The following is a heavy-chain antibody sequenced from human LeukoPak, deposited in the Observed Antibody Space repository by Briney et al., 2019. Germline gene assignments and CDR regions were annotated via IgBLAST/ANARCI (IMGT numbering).Heavy chain of an antibody. J-gene: IGHJ4*02. CDR3: AKDRSTTWSLDY. CDR2: ISNDGNRK. Sequence: GGSLRLSCAASGFSFSSDGMHWVRQAPGKGLEWVAFISNDGNRKYYADSVKGRFTISRDKSENTLYVQMNSLRAEDTAVYYCAKDRSTTWSLDYLGQGTLVTVSS. D-gene: IGHD6-13*01. V-gene: IGHV3-30*18. CDR1: GFSFSSDG.